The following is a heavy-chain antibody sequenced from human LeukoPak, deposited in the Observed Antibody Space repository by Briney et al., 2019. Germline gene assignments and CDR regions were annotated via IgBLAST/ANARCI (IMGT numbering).Heavy chain of an antibody. CDR2: ITGDGGGT. CDR1: GFTFSSYA. D-gene: IGHD3-16*01. Sequence: GGSLRLSCAASGFTFSSYAMSWVRQTPEKGLEWVSAITGDGGGTNHADSVKGRFTILRDNSKNTLYLQMNSLRAEDTAVYYCAKETSFGNFVTIDCWGQGALVTVSS. CDR3: AKETSFGNFVTIDC. J-gene: IGHJ4*02. V-gene: IGHV3-23*01.